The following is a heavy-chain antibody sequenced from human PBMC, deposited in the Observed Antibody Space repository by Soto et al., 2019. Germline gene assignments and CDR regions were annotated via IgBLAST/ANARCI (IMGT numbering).Heavy chain of an antibody. CDR2: IYYSGST. V-gene: IGHV4-59*08. J-gene: IGHJ4*02. CDR1: GGSISSYY. CDR3: ARHNYGSGSTYFDY. Sequence: SEPLPLTWTVAGGSISSYYWSWIRQPPGKGLEWIGYIYYSGSTNYNPSLKSRVTISVDTSKNQFSLKLNSMTAADTAVYYCARHNYGSGSTYFDYWGQGTLVTVSS. D-gene: IGHD3-10*01.